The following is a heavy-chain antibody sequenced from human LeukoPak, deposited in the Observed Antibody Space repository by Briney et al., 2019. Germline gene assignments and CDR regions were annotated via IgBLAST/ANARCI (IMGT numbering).Heavy chain of an antibody. D-gene: IGHD3-22*01. CDR1: GYTFIGNY. CDR2: INPNSGGT. CDR3: ARVARRHDSSGYYAY. V-gene: IGHV1-2*02. J-gene: IGHJ4*02. Sequence: ASVKVSCKASGYTFIGNYIHWVRQAPGQGLEWMGWINPNSGGTNCAQKFQGRVTMTRDTSISTAYMELSRLRSDDTAVYYCARVARRHDSSGYYAYWGQGTLVTVSS.